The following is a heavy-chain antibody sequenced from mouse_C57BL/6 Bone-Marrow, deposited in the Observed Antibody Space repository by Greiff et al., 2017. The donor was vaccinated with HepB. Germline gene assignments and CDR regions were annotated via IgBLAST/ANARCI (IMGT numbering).Heavy chain of an antibody. D-gene: IGHD1-1*01. Sequence: VQLQQPGAELVKPGASVKLSCKASGYTFTSYWMQWVKQRPGQGLEWIGEIDPSDSYTNYNQKFKGKATLTVDTSSSTAYMQLSSLTSEDSAVYYCYYGSSYYWGQGTTLTVSS. CDR2: IDPSDSYT. J-gene: IGHJ2*01. CDR1: GYTFTSYW. V-gene: IGHV1-50*01. CDR3: YYGSSYY.